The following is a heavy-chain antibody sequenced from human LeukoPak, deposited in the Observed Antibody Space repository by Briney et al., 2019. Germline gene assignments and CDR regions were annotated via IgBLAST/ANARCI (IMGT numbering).Heavy chain of an antibody. J-gene: IGHJ4*02. CDR2: IKKDGSEK. D-gene: IGHD5-18*01. CDR3: ARDLSGVTGYTYGRGIDY. CDR1: GFNFRDYY. Sequence: GGSLRLSCAASGFNFRDYYMSWIRQAPGKGLEWVANIKKDGSEKYYVDSVKGRFTISRDDAKTSLYLQMNSLRAEDTAVYYCARDLSGVTGYTYGRGIDYWGQGTLVTVSS. V-gene: IGHV3-7*01.